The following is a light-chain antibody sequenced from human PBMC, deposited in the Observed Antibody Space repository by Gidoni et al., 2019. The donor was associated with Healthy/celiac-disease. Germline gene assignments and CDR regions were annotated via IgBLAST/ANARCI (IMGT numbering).Light chain of an antibody. CDR1: QSISSW. CDR3: QHRS. Sequence: DIQMTQSPSTLSASVGDRVTITCRAIQSISSWFAWYPQTPGKAPKLLIYKAASLESGVPSRFSGSGSGTEFTLTISSLQPDDFATYYCQHRSFGQGTKLEIK. V-gene: IGKV1-5*03. J-gene: IGKJ2*04. CDR2: KAA.